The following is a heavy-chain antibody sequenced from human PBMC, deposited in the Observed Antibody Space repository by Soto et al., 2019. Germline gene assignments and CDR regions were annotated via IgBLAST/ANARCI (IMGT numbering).Heavy chain of an antibody. CDR3: AHRPFNSAWHDAYDI. J-gene: IGHJ3*02. Sequence: QITLKESGPTLVKPTETLTLTCTFSGFSLSARGEGVGWIRQPPGKALEWLAIIYWDVDKRYSPSLRTTFTITKDTSKNQVVLTMTNMDPVDTATYFCAHRPFNSAWHDAYDIWGPGTMVTVSS. CDR1: GFSLSARGEG. D-gene: IGHD5-18*01. V-gene: IGHV2-5*02. CDR2: IYWDVDK.